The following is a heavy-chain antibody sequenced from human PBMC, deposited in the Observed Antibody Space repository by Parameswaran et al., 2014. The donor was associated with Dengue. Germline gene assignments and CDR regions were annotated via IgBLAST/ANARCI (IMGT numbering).Heavy chain of an antibody. CDR3: ATEERHPQTPGAVIDF. J-gene: IGHJ4*02. CDR2: IFYSGIA. V-gene: IGHV4-39*07. Sequence: WIRQPPGKGLEWIGSIFYSGIAYYNPSLKSRVTLSVDTSKNLFSLKVDSVTAADTAVYYCATEERHPQTPGAVIDFWGQGTLVTVSS. D-gene: IGHD4-23*01.